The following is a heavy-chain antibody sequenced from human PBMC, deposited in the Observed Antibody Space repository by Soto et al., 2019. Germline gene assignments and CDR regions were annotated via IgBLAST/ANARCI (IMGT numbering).Heavy chain of an antibody. V-gene: IGHV1-18*04. CDR1: GYTFVSYG. Sequence: GVSVKISCKASGYTFVSYGIGGVRQAPGQGLEWMGWISAYNGNTNYAQKLQGRVTMTTDTSTSTAYMELRSLRSDVTTVDYCAGGPRTFDYWDQGTLVPGCS. J-gene: IGHJ4*02. CDR2: ISAYNGNT. CDR3: AGGPRTFDY.